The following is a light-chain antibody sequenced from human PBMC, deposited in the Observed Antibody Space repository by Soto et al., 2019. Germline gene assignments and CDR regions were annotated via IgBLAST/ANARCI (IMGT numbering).Light chain of an antibody. V-gene: IGLV2-14*01. J-gene: IGLJ1*01. CDR3: TSYTSTSTYV. CDR2: DVT. CDR1: SSDVGAYNY. Sequence: ALTQPASVSGPPGQSITISCTGTSSDVGAYNYVSWYQHHPGKAPRLVIYDVTNRPSGISDRFSGSKSGNTASLTISGLLAEDEADYYCTSYTSTSTYVFGTGTKVTV.